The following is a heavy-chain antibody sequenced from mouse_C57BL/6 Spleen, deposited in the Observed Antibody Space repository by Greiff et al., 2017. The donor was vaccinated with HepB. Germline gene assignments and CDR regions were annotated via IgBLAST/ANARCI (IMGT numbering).Heavy chain of an antibody. D-gene: IGHD4-1*02. CDR2: INPNNGGT. CDR3: ARWRGINWDEY. V-gene: IGHV1-26*01. J-gene: IGHJ3*01. CDR1: GYTFTDYY. Sequence: VQLQQSGPELVKPGASVKISCKASGYTFTDYYMNWVKQSHGKSLEWIGDINPNNGGTSYNQKFKGKATLTVDKSSSTAYMELRSLTSEDSAVYYCARWRGINWDEYWGQGTLVTVSA.